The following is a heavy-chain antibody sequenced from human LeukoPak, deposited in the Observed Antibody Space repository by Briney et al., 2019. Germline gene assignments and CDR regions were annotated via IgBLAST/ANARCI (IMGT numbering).Heavy chain of an antibody. CDR3: ARGGNYYDSSGYYYVGYFDY. J-gene: IGHJ4*02. D-gene: IGHD3-22*01. V-gene: IGHV1-18*01. CDR2: ISAYNGNT. CDR1: GYTFTSYG. Sequence: ASVKVSCKASGYTFTSYGISCVRQAPGQGLEWMGWISAYNGNTNYAQKLQGRVTMTTDTSTSTAYMELRSLRSDDTAVYYCARGGNYYDSSGYYYVGYFDYWGQGTLVTVSS.